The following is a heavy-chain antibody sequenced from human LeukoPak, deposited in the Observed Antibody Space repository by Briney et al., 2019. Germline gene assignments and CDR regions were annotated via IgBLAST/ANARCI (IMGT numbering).Heavy chain of an antibody. CDR1: GFTFSSYW. D-gene: IGHD3-16*01. CDR3: ARGGGLDV. V-gene: IGHV3-7*03. CDR2: INHNGNVN. J-gene: IGHJ6*02. Sequence: PGGSLRLSCAASGFTFSSYWMNWARQAPGKGLGWVASINHNGNVNYYVDSVKGRFTISRDNAKNSLCLQMSNLRAEDTAVYFCARGGGLDVWGQGATVTVSS.